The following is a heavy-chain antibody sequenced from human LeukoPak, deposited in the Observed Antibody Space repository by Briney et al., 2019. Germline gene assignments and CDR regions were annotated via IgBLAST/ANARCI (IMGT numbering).Heavy chain of an antibody. V-gene: IGHV5-51*01. CDR1: GYTFPNYW. CDR3: ARHLDPRTNSYSSREV. CDR2: IYPGDSET. Sequence: GESLKISCTGSGYTFPNYWIGWVRQMPAKGLEWVGMIYPGDSETRYSPSFQGQVTISADKSISTAYLQWSSLKASDTALYFCARHLDPRTNSYSSREVWGKGTTVTVSS. J-gene: IGHJ6*03.